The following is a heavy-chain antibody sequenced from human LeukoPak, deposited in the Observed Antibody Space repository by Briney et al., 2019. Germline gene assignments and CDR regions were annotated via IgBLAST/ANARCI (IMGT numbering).Heavy chain of an antibody. CDR1: GYSISSGFF. J-gene: IGHJ4*02. V-gene: IGHV4-38-2*02. CDR2: IYHSGSS. Sequence: KSSETLSLTCTVSGYSISSGFFWGWVRQPPGKGLEWIGTIYHSGSSYYNPSLKSRVTISVDKSKNQFSLKLSSVTAADTAVYYCALRPPVGNYFDYWGQGTLVTVSS. D-gene: IGHD7-27*01. CDR3: ALRPPVGNYFDY.